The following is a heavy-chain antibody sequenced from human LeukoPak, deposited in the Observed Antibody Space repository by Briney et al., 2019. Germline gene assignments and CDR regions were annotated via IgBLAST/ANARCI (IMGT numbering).Heavy chain of an antibody. V-gene: IGHV4-39*07. Sequence: SETLSLTCTVSGGSISSYYWSWIRQPPGKGLEWIGSIYYSGSTYYNPSLKSRVTISVDTSKNQFSLKLSSVTAADTAVYYCARVYDILTGYSHFDYWGQGTLVTVSS. CDR1: GGSISSYY. D-gene: IGHD3-9*01. CDR3: ARVYDILTGYSHFDY. CDR2: IYYSGST. J-gene: IGHJ4*02.